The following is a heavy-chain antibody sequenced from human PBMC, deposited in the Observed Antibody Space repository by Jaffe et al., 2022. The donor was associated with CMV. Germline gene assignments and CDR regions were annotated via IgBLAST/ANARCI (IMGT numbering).Heavy chain of an antibody. Sequence: EVQLVESGGGLVQPGGSLRLSCAASGFTFSSYWMSWVRQAPGKGLEWVANIKQDGSEKYYVDSVKGRFTISRDNAKNSLYLQMNSLRAEDTAVYYCARDMPGERSPWIQLWHNWFDPWGQGTLVTVSS. J-gene: IGHJ5*02. V-gene: IGHV3-7*03. CDR3: ARDMPGERSPWIQLWHNWFDP. D-gene: IGHD5-18*01. CDR1: GFTFSSYW. CDR2: IKQDGSEK.